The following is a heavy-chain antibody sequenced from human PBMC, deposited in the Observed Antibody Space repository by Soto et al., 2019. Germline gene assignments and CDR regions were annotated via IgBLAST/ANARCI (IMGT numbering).Heavy chain of an antibody. CDR1: GVSIDSHDW. V-gene: IGHV4-4*02. CDR2: SHQSGNT. Sequence: QVQLQESGPGLVKPSGTLSLTCAVSGVSIDSHDWWTWVRRPPGKGLEWIGESHQSGNTNYNSSLESRVTISLDKSRNHFSLQLDSVTVADTAVYYCATRDTGRVYWGQGTLVTVSS. J-gene: IGHJ4*02. CDR3: ATRDTGRVY. D-gene: IGHD5-18*01.